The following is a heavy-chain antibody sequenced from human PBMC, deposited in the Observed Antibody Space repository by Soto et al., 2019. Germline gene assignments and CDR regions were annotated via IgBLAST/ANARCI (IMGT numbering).Heavy chain of an antibody. CDR1: GYTYTGYN. CDR2: INPNSGGT. J-gene: IGHJ6*02. Sequence: ASVNVSCKASGYTYTGYNMHWVRQAPGQGLEWMGWINPNSGGTNYAQKCQGWVTMTRDTSISTAYMELSRLGSDDTAVYYCARGDCISTSCYCYYYYGMDVWGQGTTVTVSS. V-gene: IGHV1-2*04. D-gene: IGHD2-2*01. CDR3: ARGDCISTSCYCYYYYGMDV.